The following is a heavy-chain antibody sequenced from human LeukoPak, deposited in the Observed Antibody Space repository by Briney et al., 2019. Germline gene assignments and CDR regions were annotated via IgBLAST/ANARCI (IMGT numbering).Heavy chain of an antibody. CDR2: INTHGSST. V-gene: IGHV3-74*01. Sequence: GGSLRLSCAASGFTFSTYWMHWVRQAPGKGLVWVSRINTHGSSTTYADSVKGRFTLSRDNARNTLFLQMNSLRAEDTAMYYCARDPKNNYFDYWGQGTLVTVSS. CDR3: ARDPKNNYFDY. J-gene: IGHJ4*02. CDR1: GFTFSTYW.